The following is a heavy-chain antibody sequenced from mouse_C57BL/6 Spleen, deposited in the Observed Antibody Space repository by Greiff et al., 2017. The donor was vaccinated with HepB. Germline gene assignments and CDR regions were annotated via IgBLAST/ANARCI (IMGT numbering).Heavy chain of an antibody. D-gene: IGHD1-1*01. Sequence: QVQLQQPGAELVKPGASVKMSCKASGYTFTSYWITWVKQRPGQGLEWIGDIYPGSGSTNYNEKFKSKATLTVDTSSSTAYMQLSSLTSEDSAVYYCARSSYYYGSGYSDYWGQGTTLTVSS. CDR1: GYTFTSYW. CDR2: IYPGSGST. V-gene: IGHV1-55*01. J-gene: IGHJ2*01. CDR3: ARSSYYYGSGYSDY.